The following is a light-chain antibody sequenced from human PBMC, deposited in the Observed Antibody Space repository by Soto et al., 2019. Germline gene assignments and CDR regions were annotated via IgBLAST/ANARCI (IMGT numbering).Light chain of an antibody. Sequence: EIVLTQSPGTLSLSPGERATLSCRASQSVSSSYLAWYQQKPGQAPRLLIYGASSRATGIPDRFSGSGYRKDFPLTISRLEPEDFAVYYCQQYGSSPQTFGQGTKLEIK. J-gene: IGKJ2*01. CDR2: GAS. V-gene: IGKV3-20*01. CDR3: QQYGSSPQT. CDR1: QSVSSSY.